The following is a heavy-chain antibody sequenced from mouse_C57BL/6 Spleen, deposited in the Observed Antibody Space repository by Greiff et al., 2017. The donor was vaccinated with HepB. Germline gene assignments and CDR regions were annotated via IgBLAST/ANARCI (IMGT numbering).Heavy chain of an antibody. CDR3: ARQPDYGRSYGDYFDY. Sequence: QVQLQQSGAELARPGASVKMSCKASGYTFTSYTMHWVKQRPGQGLEWIGYINPSSGYTKYNQKFKDKATLTADKSSSTAYMQLSSLTSEDSAGYNCARQPDYGRSYGDYFDYWGQGTTLTVSS. V-gene: IGHV1-4*01. J-gene: IGHJ2*01. CDR1: GYTFTSYT. D-gene: IGHD1-1*01. CDR2: INPSSGYT.